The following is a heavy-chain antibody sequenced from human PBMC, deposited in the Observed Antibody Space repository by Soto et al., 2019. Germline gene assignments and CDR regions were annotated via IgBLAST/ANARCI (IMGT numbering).Heavy chain of an antibody. J-gene: IGHJ4*02. CDR2: ISYDGSNK. D-gene: IGHD3-3*01. CDR3: ARRPPLWSGYSLDY. V-gene: IGHV3-30-3*01. Sequence: QVQLVESGGGVVQPGRSLRLSCAASGFTFRSYAMHWVRQAPGKGLEWVAVISYDGSNKYYADSVKGRFTISRDNSKNTLYLQMNSLRAEDTAVYYCARRPPLWSGYSLDYWGQGTLVTVSS. CDR1: GFTFRSYA.